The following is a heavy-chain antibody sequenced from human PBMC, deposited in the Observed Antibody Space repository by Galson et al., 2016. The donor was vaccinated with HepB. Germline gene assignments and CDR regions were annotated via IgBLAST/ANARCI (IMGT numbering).Heavy chain of an antibody. CDR3: ARDRTKQQESRVAVGAGMEV. CDR1: GYTFNDYY. J-gene: IGHJ6*04. CDR2: INPRSGGT. D-gene: IGHD1/OR15-1a*01. V-gene: IGHV1-2*02. Sequence: SVKVSCKASGYTFNDYYMHWVRQAPGQGLEWMGWINPRSGGTRFAQKFQGRVTMTRDTSLTTVFLELSSLRSDDTAVYYCARDRTKQQESRVAVGAGMEVCGKGTTGSVSS.